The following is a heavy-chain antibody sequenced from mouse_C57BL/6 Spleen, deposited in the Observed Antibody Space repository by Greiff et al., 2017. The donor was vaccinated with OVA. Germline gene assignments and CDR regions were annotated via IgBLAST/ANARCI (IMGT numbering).Heavy chain of an antibody. CDR2: INPSSGYT. J-gene: IGHJ4*01. V-gene: IGHV1-7*01. Sequence: VQLQQSGAELAKPGASVKLSCKASGYTFTSYWMHWVKQRPGQGLEWIGYINPSSGYTKYNQKFKDKATLTADKSSSTAYMQLSSLTYEDSAVYYCARSSGVITTVVAHDYYAMDYWGQGTSVTVSS. CDR3: ARSSGVITTVVAHDYYAMDY. CDR1: GYTFTSYW. D-gene: IGHD1-1*01.